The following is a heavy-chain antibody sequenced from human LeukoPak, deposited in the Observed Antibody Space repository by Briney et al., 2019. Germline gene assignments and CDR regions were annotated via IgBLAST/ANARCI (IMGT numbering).Heavy chain of an antibody. V-gene: IGHV1-2*02. J-gene: IGHJ4*02. CDR1: GYLFFAYY. Sequence: ASVKVSCKTSGYLFFAYYIHWVRLAPGQGLEWMGWINPNSGGTNYAQKFQGRVTMTRDTSISTAYMELSRLRSDDTAVYYCARDERYDSSGYPFDYWGQGTLVTVSS. D-gene: IGHD3-22*01. CDR3: ARDERYDSSGYPFDY. CDR2: INPNSGGT.